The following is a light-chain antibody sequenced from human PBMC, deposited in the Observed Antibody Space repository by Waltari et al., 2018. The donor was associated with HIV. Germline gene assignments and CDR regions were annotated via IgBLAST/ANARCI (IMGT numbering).Light chain of an antibody. V-gene: IGLV3-10*01. Sequence: SYELTQPPSVSVSPGQTASITCSGDALPKKYAFWYQPRSGQAPVLVIYEDTKRPSGIPERLSGSSSGTMAPLTISGAQVEDEADYYCYSTDSSGNPQFGGGTKLTVL. CDR3: YSTDSSGNPQ. CDR1: ALPKKY. J-gene: IGLJ2*01. CDR2: EDT.